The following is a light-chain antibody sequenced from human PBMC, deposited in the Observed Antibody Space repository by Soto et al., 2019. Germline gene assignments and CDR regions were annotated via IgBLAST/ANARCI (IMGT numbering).Light chain of an antibody. Sequence: EVVLTQSPATLSLSPGERATLSCRASQSVSNKYLAWYQQKPGQAPRLLIFGSSDWATGIPDRFRGSGSGTDFTLTISRLEPEDFAGYYCQQYGSSPPYTFGQGTKLEIK. V-gene: IGKV3-20*01. CDR1: QSVSNKY. CDR3: QQYGSSPPYT. CDR2: GSS. J-gene: IGKJ2*01.